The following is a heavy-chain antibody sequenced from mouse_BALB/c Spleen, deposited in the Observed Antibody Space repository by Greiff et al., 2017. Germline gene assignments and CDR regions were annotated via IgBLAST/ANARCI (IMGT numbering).Heavy chain of an antibody. CDR3: ARVWLRRGYYFDY. D-gene: IGHD2-2*01. CDR1: GYTFTSYW. V-gene: IGHV1-7*01. CDR2: INPSTGYT. Sequence: VQGVESGAELAKPGASVKMSCKASGYTFTSYWMHWVKQRPGQGLEWIGYINPSTGYTEYNQKFKDKATLTADKSSSTAYMQLSSLTSEDSAVYYCARVWLRRGYYFDYWGQGTTLTVSS. J-gene: IGHJ2*01.